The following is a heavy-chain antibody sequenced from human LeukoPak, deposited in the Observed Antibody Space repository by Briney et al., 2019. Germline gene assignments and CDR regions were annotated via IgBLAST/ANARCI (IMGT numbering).Heavy chain of an antibody. CDR1: GFSFNNYW. D-gene: IGHD6-6*01. CDR3: ASQTYSSSPAVGY. CDR2: INTDGRST. J-gene: IGHJ4*02. Sequence: GGSLRLSCAASGFSFNNYWIHWVRQAPGKGLVWVSRINTDGRSTSYADSVKGRFTISRGNAKNTVYLQMNNLRVEDTALYYCASQTYSSSPAVGYWGQGTLVTVSS. V-gene: IGHV3-74*01.